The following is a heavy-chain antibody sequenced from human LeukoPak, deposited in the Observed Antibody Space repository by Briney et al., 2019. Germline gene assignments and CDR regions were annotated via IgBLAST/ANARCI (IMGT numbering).Heavy chain of an antibody. Sequence: SETLSLTCTVSGGSISSYYWSWIRQPAGKGLEWIGRIYNSGSTTYNPSLKSRVTMSVDTSKNQFSLKLSSVTAADTAVYYCASLSEYCSAGSCYLGWFDPWGQGTLVTVSS. CDR1: GGSISSYY. D-gene: IGHD2-15*01. CDR2: IYNSGST. J-gene: IGHJ5*02. CDR3: ASLSEYCSAGSCYLGWFDP. V-gene: IGHV4-4*07.